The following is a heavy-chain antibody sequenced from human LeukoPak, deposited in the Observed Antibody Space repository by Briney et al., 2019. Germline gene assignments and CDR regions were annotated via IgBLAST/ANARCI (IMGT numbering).Heavy chain of an antibody. J-gene: IGHJ4*02. D-gene: IGHD2-2*01. Sequence: SVKVSCKASGYTFTSYGISWVRQAPGQGLEWMGGIIPIFGTANYAQKFQGRVTITADESTSTAYMELSSLRSEDTAVYYCASEYCSSTSCPSDYWGQGTLVTVSS. CDR3: ASEYCSSTSCPSDY. V-gene: IGHV1-69*13. CDR1: GYTFTSYG. CDR2: IIPIFGTA.